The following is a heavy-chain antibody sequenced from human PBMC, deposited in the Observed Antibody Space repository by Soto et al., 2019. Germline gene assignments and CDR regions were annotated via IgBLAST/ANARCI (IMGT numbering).Heavy chain of an antibody. CDR3: AKDARGYGGTYFEY. V-gene: IGHV3-23*01. CDR2: IGGSDRNT. D-gene: IGHD4-17*01. J-gene: IGHJ4*02. CDR1: GFTFNTYA. Sequence: GGSLRLSCAASGFTFNTYAMTWVRQAPGKGLEWVSHIGGSDRNTYFTDSVKGRFTISRDNSRNTLYLQMNSLRADDTAVYYCAKDARGYGGTYFEYWGQGALVTVSS.